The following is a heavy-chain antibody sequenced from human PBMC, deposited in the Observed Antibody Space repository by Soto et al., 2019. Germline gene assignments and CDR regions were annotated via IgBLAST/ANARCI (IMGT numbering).Heavy chain of an antibody. CDR1: GGSISSSSYY. CDR3: ARHGIVVVTAIPAHFDY. CDR2: IYYSGST. D-gene: IGHD2-21*02. V-gene: IGHV4-39*01. Sequence: SETLSLTCTVSGGSISSSSYYWGWIRQPPGKGLEWIGSIYYSGSTYYNPSLKSRVTISVDTSKNQFSLKLSSVTAADTAVYYCARHGIVVVTAIPAHFDYWGQGTLVTVSS. J-gene: IGHJ4*02.